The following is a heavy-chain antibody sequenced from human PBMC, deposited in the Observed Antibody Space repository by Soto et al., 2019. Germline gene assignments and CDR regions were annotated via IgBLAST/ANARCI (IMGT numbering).Heavy chain of an antibody. CDR2: IYSSGST. D-gene: IGHD4-17*01. J-gene: IGHJ3*02. CDR1: GDSVSSGFYY. Sequence: SETLSLTCSVSGDSVSSGFYYWTWIRQSPVKGLEWIGNIYSSGSTEYNPSLTSRVTISFDMSKNQLCLTLSSVTAADTAVYYCARQKAAAVAFDIWGQGTMVTVSS. CDR3: ARQKAAAVAFDI. V-gene: IGHV4-61*01.